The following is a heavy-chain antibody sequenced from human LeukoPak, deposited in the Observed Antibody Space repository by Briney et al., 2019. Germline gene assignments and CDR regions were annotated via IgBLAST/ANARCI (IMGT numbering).Heavy chain of an antibody. CDR1: GFTLSYHS. J-gene: IGHJ6*03. CDR3: VTALGPSPGWYYYMDV. Sequence: RGSLRLSCAASGFTLSYHSMNWVRQAPGKGLECVSFISSSSSYIYYTDSVKGRFTISRDNAKNSLHLQMNSLRAEDTAVYYCVTALGPSPGWYYYMDVWGKGTTVTVSS. V-gene: IGHV3-21*01. CDR2: ISSSSSYI. D-gene: IGHD2-15*01.